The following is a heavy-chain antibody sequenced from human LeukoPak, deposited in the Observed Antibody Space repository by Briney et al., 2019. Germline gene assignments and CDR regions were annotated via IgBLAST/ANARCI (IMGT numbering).Heavy chain of an antibody. CDR2: IIPIFGTA. J-gene: IGHJ1*01. CDR3: AKPAIPQWPHHGAEYFQH. CDR1: GGTFSSYA. Sequence: ASVKVSCKASGGTFSSYAISWVRQAPGQGLEWMGGIIPIFGTANYAQKFQGRVTITTDESTSTAYMELSSLRSEDTAVYYCAKPAIPQWPHHGAEYFQHWGQGTLVTVSS. D-gene: IGHD6-19*01. V-gene: IGHV1-69*05.